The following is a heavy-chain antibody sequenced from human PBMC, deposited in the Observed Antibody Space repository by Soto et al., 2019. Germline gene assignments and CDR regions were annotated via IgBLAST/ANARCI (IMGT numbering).Heavy chain of an antibody. J-gene: IGHJ5*02. CDR1: GFTFSASA. V-gene: IGHV3-73*02. CDR2: IRSKANSYAT. CDR3: TRHEAYCGGDCHKFDWFGP. Sequence: EVHLVESGGGLVQPGGSLKLSCAASGFTFSASAMHWVRQASGTGLEWVGRIRSKANSYATTYAASVRGRFTISRDDSKNTAYLQMTSLKTEDTAVYYCTRHEAYCGGDCHKFDWFGPWGQGPLVTVSS. D-gene: IGHD2-21*02.